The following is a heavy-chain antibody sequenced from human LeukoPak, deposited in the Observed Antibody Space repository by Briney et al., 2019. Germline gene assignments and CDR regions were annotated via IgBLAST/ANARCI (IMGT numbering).Heavy chain of an antibody. J-gene: IGHJ4*02. CDR3: AKDWNTMIIHFDY. CDR1: GFTFSSYA. D-gene: IGHD3-22*01. CDR2: ISGSGGST. V-gene: IGHV3-23*01. Sequence: GGSLRLSCAASGFTFSSYAMSCVRQAPGKGLEWVSAISGSGGSTYYADSVKGRFTISRDNSKNTLCLQMNSLRAEDTAVYYCAKDWNTMIIHFDYWGRGPLVTASS.